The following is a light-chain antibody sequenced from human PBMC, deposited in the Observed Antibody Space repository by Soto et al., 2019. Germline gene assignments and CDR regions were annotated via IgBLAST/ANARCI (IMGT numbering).Light chain of an antibody. CDR3: RSYTTSSTLVL. V-gene: IGLV2-14*01. CDR2: DVT. CDR1: SSDVGGSHF. J-gene: IGLJ2*01. Sequence: QSALTQPASVSGSPGQSITISCTGTSSDVGGSHFVSWYQQHPGKAPKLIIYDVTDRPSGVSDRFSGSISGNTASLTISGLQAEDEAEYYCRSYTTSSTLVLFGGGTKLTVL.